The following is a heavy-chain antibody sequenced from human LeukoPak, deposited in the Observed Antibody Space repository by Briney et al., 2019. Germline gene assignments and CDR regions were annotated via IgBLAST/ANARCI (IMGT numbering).Heavy chain of an antibody. CDR2: IIPIFGTA. J-gene: IGHJ6*02. D-gene: IGHD2-15*01. V-gene: IGHV1-69*13. CDR1: GGTFSSYA. CDR3: ARDIVVVVAPTYYYYYGMDV. Sequence: GASVTVSCKASGGTFSSYAISWVRQAPGQGLEWMGGIIPIFGTANYAQKFQGRVTITADESTSTAYMELSSLRSEDTAVYYCARDIVVVVAPTYYYYYGMDVWGQGTTVTVSS.